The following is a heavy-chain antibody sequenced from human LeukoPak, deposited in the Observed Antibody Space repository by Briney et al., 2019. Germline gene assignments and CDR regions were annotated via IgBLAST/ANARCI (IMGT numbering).Heavy chain of an antibody. V-gene: IGHV1-69*05. CDR2: IIPIFGTA. Sequence: ASVKVSCKASGGTFSSYAISWVRQAPGQGLEWMGGIIPIFGTANYAQKFQGRVTITTDESTSTAYMELSSLRSEDTAAYYCARSQNVEMATILGYWGQGTLVTVSS. CDR3: ARSQNVEMATILGY. J-gene: IGHJ4*02. CDR1: GGTFSSYA. D-gene: IGHD5-24*01.